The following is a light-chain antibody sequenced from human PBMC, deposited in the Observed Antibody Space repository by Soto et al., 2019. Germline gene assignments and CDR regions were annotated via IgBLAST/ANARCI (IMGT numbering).Light chain of an antibody. Sequence: QSVLTQPASVSGSPGQSITISCAGGGSDIGANNLVSWYQQHPGTVPRLLIFEVTKRPTGISSRFSGSKSGNTASLTISGLRAEDESDYHCRSYAGSRPYGFGTGINVTGL. J-gene: IGLJ1*01. CDR1: GSDIGANNL. CDR2: EVT. CDR3: RSYAGSRPYG. V-gene: IGLV2-23*02.